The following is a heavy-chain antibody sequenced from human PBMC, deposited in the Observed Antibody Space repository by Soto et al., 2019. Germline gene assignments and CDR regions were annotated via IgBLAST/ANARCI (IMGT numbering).Heavy chain of an antibody. CDR1: GFTFSSYA. CDR3: AKSGHLTLRTAAGDDAFDI. J-gene: IGHJ3*02. V-gene: IGHV3-23*01. D-gene: IGHD6-13*01. CDR2: ISGSVGST. Sequence: EVQLLESGGGLVQPGGSLRLSCAASGFTFSSYAMSWVRQAPGKGMEWVSAISGSVGSTYYADSVKGRFTISRDNSKNTLYLQMNSLRAEDTAVYYCAKSGHLTLRTAAGDDAFDIWGRGTMVTVSS.